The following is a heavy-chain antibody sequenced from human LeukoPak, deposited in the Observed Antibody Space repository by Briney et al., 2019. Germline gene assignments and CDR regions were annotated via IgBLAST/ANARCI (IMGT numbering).Heavy chain of an antibody. Sequence: PGGSLRLSCAASGFTVSSNYMSWVRQAPGKGLEWVSVIYSGGSTYYADSVKGRFTISRDNSKNTLYLQMNSLRPEDTAVYYCARDPHYYDSSGYYYHAFDIWGQGTMVTVSS. CDR1: GFTVSSNY. CDR3: ARDPHYYDSSGYYYHAFDI. J-gene: IGHJ3*02. D-gene: IGHD3-22*01. CDR2: IYSGGST. V-gene: IGHV3-66*01.